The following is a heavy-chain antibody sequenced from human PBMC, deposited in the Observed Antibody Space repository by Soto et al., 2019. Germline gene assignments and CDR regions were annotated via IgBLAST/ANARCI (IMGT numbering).Heavy chain of an antibody. CDR2: IYYSGST. V-gene: IGHV4-39*02. Sequence: PSETLSLTXTVSGGSISSSSYYWGWIRQPPGKGLGWIGSIYYSGSTYYNPSLKSRVTISVDTSKNQFSLKLSSVTAADTAVYYCARDTAFDYWGQGTLVTVSS. J-gene: IGHJ4*02. CDR1: GGSISSSSYY. CDR3: ARDTAFDY. D-gene: IGHD5-18*01.